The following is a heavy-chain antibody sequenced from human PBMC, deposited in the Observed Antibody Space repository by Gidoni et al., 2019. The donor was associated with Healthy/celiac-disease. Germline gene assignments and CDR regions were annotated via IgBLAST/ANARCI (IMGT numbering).Heavy chain of an antibody. V-gene: IGHV3-15*01. Sequence: GGTTDYAAPVKGRFTISRDDSKNTLYLQMNSLKTEDTAVYYCTTDPTAYYYDSSGYRGDFDYWGQGTLVTVSS. J-gene: IGHJ4*02. CDR2: GGTT. CDR3: TTDPTAYYYDSSGYRGDFDY. D-gene: IGHD3-22*01.